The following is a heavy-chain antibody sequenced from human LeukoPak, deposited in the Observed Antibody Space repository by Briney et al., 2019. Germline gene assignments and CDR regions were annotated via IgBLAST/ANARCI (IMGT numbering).Heavy chain of an antibody. V-gene: IGHV1-18*01. CDR3: AREADYGDYVH. CDR1: GYTFTSYG. Sequence: ASVKVSCKASGYTFTSYGISWLRQAPAQRVEWMGWISAYNGNTNYAQKLQGRVTMTTDTSTSTAYMELRSLRSDDTAVYYCAREADYGDYVHWGQGTLVTVSS. J-gene: IGHJ4*02. D-gene: IGHD4-17*01. CDR2: ISAYNGNT.